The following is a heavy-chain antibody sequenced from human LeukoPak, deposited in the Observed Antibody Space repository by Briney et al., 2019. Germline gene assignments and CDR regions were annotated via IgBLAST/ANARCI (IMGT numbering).Heavy chain of an antibody. D-gene: IGHD1-26*01. CDR2: INHSGST. CDR3: ARGVWGLLPPFDY. CDR1: GRSFSGYY. J-gene: IGHJ4*02. V-gene: IGHV4-34*01. Sequence: PSETLSLTCAVYGRSFSGYYWRWLRQPPGKGLEWIGEINHSGSTNYNPSLKSRVTISIDTSRNQFSLKLSSVTAADTAMYYCARGVWGLLPPFDYWGQGALVTVSS.